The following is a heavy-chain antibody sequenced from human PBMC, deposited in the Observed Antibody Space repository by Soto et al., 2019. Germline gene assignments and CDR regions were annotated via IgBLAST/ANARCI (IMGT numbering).Heavy chain of an antibody. CDR1: GFTFSSYG. Sequence: QVQLVESGGGVVQPGRSLRLSCAASGFTFSSYGMHWVRQAPGKGLEWVAVIWYDGSNKYYADSVKGRFTISRDNSKNTLYLQMNSLGAEDKAVYYCARDYKITIFGGGYYYGMDVWGQGTTVTVSS. D-gene: IGHD3-3*01. CDR2: IWYDGSNK. J-gene: IGHJ6*02. CDR3: ARDYKITIFGGGYYYGMDV. V-gene: IGHV3-33*01.